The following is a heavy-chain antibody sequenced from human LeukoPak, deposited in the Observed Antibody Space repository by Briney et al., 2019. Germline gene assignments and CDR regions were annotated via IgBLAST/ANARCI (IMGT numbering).Heavy chain of an antibody. CDR1: GYTFTGYY. J-gene: IGHJ6*03. CDR2: INPNSGGT. Sequence: GASVKVSCKASGYTFTGYYMHWVRQAPGQGLEWMGWINPNSGGTNYAQQFQGRVTMTRDTSISTAYMELSRLRSDDTAVYYCARDVTVRFLEWFNYMDVWGKGTTVTVSS. D-gene: IGHD3-3*01. CDR3: ARDVTVRFLEWFNYMDV. V-gene: IGHV1-2*02.